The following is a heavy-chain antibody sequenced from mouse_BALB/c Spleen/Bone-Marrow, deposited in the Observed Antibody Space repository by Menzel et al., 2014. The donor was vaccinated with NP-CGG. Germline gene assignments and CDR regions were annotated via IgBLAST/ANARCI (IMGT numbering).Heavy chain of an antibody. CDR3: ARERGY. CDR1: GYTFSSCW. V-gene: IGHV1-9*01. J-gene: IGHJ3*01. Sequence: VQRVESGAELMKTGASVKISCKATGYTFSSCWIEWVKQRPGHGLEWIGEILPGSGSTNYNEKFKGKATFTADTSSNTAYMHLSSLTSEDSAVYYCARERGYWGQGTLVTVSA. CDR2: ILPGSGST.